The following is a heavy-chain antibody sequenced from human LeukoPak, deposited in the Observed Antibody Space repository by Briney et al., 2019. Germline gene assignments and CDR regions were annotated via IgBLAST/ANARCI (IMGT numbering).Heavy chain of an antibody. V-gene: IGHV1-18*01. D-gene: IGHD2-2*01. CDR1: GYTFTSYG. Sequence: GASVKVSSTASGYTFTSYGISWVRQAPGQGLEWMGWISAYNGNTNYAQKLQGRVTMTTDTSTSTAYMELRSLRSDDTAVYYCARDSCSSTSCPSYYYYYGMDVWGQGTTVTVSS. CDR3: ARDSCSSTSCPSYYYYYGMDV. J-gene: IGHJ6*02. CDR2: ISAYNGNT.